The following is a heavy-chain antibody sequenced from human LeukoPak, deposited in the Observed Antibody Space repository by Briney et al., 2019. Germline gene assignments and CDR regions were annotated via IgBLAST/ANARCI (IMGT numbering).Heavy chain of an antibody. CDR2: IWYDGSNK. D-gene: IGHD3-22*01. V-gene: IGHV3-33*01. Sequence: GRSLRLSCAASGFTFSSYGMHWVRQAPGKGLEWVAVIWYDGSNKYYADSVKGRFTISRDNSKNTLYLQMNSLRAEDTAVYYCARVTGYWGYDSSGEGYWGQGTLVTVSS. CDR1: GFTFSSYG. J-gene: IGHJ4*02. CDR3: ARVTGYWGYDSSGEGY.